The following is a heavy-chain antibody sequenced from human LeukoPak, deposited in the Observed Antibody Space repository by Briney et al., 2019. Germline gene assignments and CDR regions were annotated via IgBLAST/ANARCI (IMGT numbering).Heavy chain of an antibody. Sequence: ASVKVSCKVSGYTLTELSMHWVRQAPGKGLEWMGGFDPEDGETIYAQKFQGRVTMAEDTSTDTAHMELSSLRSEDTAVYYCATVAGPGRYFDLWGRGTLVTVSS. CDR1: GYTLTELS. J-gene: IGHJ2*01. CDR2: FDPEDGET. CDR3: ATVAGPGRYFDL. D-gene: IGHD6-19*01. V-gene: IGHV1-24*01.